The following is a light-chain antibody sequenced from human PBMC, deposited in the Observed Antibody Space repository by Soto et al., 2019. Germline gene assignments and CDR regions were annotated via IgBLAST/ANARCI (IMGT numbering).Light chain of an antibody. CDR2: DVT. J-gene: IGLJ1*01. CDR3: SSFTSSMTNV. V-gene: IGLV2-14*02. Sequence: QSALTQPASVSGSPGQSITIPCTGTSGDVGSYNLVSWYQQHPGKAHKLLIYDVTERPSGVSNRFSGSKSGNTASLTISGLQAADEADYFCSSFTSSMTNVFGSGTKVTVL. CDR1: SGDVGSYNL.